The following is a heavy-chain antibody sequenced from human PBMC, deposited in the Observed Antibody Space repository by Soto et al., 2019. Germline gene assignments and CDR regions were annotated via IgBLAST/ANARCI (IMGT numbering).Heavy chain of an antibody. V-gene: IGHV3-48*02. D-gene: IGHD1-26*01. CDR3: ARAIVGAGYGMDV. CDR1: GFTFSSYS. Sequence: GGSLRLSCATSGFTFSSYSINWVRPGPGKGLEWVSYISSSSSSTIYYADSVKGRFTISRDNAKNSLYLQMNSLRDEDTAVYYCARAIVGAGYGMDVWGQGTTVTVSS. J-gene: IGHJ6*02. CDR2: ISSSSSSTI.